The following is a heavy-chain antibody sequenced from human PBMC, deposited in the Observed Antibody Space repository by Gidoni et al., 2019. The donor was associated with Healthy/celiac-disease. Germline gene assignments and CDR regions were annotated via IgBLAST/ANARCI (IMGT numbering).Heavy chain of an antibody. CDR2: TYYRSKWYN. CDR1: GDSVCRHSAA. Sequence: QVQLQQSGPGLVKPSQTLSLTCAISGDSVCRHSAAWSWIRQSPSGGLEWLGRTYYRSKWYNDYAVSVKSRLTITPDTSKNQFSLQLNSVTPEDTAVYYCARSELGLRYSSGWYWFDPWGQGTLVTVSS. J-gene: IGHJ5*02. D-gene: IGHD6-19*01. V-gene: IGHV6-1*01. CDR3: ARSELGLRYSSGWYWFDP.